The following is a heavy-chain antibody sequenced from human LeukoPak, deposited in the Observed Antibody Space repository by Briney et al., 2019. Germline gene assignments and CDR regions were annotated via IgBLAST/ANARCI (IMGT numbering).Heavy chain of an antibody. CDR3: ARQPYVGFGEPRGWIDS. V-gene: IGHV5-51*01. CDR1: GYNFNNYW. D-gene: IGHD3-10*01. CDR2: IYPGDSDT. J-gene: IGHJ5*01. Sequence: GESLKISCKASGYNFNNYWIDWVRHMPGRGLEWMGIIYPGDSDTRYSPSFQGQVTFSADKSISTVYLHWSSLKASDTAMYYCARQPYVGFGEPRGWIDSWGQGTLVIVSS.